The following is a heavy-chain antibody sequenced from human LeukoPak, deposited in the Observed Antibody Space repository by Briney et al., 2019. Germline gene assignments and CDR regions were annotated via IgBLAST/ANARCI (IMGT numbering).Heavy chain of an antibody. CDR2: IYYSGST. CDR3: AREVAVAGTNAFDI. J-gene: IGHJ3*02. V-gene: IGHV4-31*03. Sequence: SETLSFTCTVSGGSISSGGYYWSWIRQHPGKGLEWIGYIYYSGSTYYNPSLKSRVTISVDTSKNQFSLKLSSVTAADTAVYYCAREVAVAGTNAFDIWGQGTMATVSS. D-gene: IGHD6-19*01. CDR1: GGSISSGGYY.